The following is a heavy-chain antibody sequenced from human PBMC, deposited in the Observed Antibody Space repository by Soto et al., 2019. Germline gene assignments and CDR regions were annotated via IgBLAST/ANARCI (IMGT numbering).Heavy chain of an antibody. CDR1: GGTFSSYA. Sequence: QVQLVQSGAEVKKPGSSVKVSCKASGGTFSSYAISWVRQAPGQGLEWMGGIIPIFGTANYAQKFQGRVKITADESTSTAYMELSSPKSEDTAVYYWARDLIGGGPMLYWGQGTLVTVSS. J-gene: IGHJ4*02. CDR2: IIPIFGTA. D-gene: IGHD3-10*01. V-gene: IGHV1-69*01. CDR3: ARDLIGGGPMLY.